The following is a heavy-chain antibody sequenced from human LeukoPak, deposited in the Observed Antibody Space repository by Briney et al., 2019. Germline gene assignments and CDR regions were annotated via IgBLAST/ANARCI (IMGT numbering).Heavy chain of an antibody. D-gene: IGHD3-16*01. J-gene: IGHJ3*02. CDR2: IFTGGSS. Sequence: SETLSLTCTVSGGSVSSESYHWTWVRQPPGKGLEWIAYIFTGGSSYYNPSLKSRFTISVDTSKNQFSLKLNSVTAADTAQYHCARGVGGVREGFDIWGQGTMVTVSS. CDR1: GGSVSSESYH. CDR3: ARGVGGVREGFDI. V-gene: IGHV4-61*01.